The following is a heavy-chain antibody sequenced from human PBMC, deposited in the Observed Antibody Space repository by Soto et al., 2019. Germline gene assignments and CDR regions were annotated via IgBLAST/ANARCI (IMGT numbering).Heavy chain of an antibody. CDR2: IYSGGST. CDR3: ARERSSGYYSYGDAFDI. Sequence: GGSLRLSCAASGFTVSSNYMSWVRQAPGKGLEWVSVIYSGGSTYYADSVKGRFTISRDNSKNTLYLQMNSLRAEDTAVYYCARERSSGYYSYGDAFDIWGQGTMVTVSS. D-gene: IGHD3-22*01. V-gene: IGHV3-53*01. J-gene: IGHJ3*02. CDR1: GFTVSSNY.